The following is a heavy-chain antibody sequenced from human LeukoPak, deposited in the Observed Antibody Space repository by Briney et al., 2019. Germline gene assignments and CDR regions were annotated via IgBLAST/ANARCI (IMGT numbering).Heavy chain of an antibody. CDR3: ARDGGRVKAARTHQLYYMDV. D-gene: IGHD6-6*01. V-gene: IGHV4-30-2*01. CDR1: GGSISSGGYY. Sequence: SQTLSLTCTVSGGSISSGGYYWSWIRQPPGKGLEWIGYIHHSGSTYYNPSLKSRVTISVDRSKNQFSLKLSSVTAADTAVYYCARDGGRVKAARTHQLYYMDVWGKGTTVTVSS. J-gene: IGHJ6*03. CDR2: IHHSGST.